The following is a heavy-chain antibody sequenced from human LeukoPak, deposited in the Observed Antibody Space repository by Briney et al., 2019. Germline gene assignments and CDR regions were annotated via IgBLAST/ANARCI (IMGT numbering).Heavy chain of an antibody. D-gene: IGHD3-16*02. CDR2: INTNTGNP. CDR1: GYTFTSYA. CDR3: ARDGANTFGGVIVTQNFDY. J-gene: IGHJ4*02. Sequence: ASVRVSCKASGYTFTSYAMNWVRQAPGQGLEWMGWINTNTGNPMYAQGFTGRFVFSLDTSVNTAYLQISSLKAEDTAVYYCARDGANTFGGVIVTQNFDYWGQGTLVTVSS. V-gene: IGHV7-4-1*02.